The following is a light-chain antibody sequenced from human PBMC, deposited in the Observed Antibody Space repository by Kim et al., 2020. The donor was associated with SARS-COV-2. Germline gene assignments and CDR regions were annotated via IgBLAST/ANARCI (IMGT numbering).Light chain of an antibody. J-gene: IGLJ3*02. CDR3: QVWDSSSDYLV. Sequence: PGNMDMITCGANNIGSKSVPLYQQKTGQAPVLVIYLDTDGPSGIPERFSGSVSVNTAIPTISSIEAGDEVDYYCQVWDSSSDYLVFGVGTQLTML. V-gene: IGLV3-21*04. CDR1: NIGSKS. CDR2: LDT.